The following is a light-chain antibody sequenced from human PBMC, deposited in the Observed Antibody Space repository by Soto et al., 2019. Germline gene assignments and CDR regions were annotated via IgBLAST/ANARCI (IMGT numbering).Light chain of an antibody. V-gene: IGLV2-14*01. J-gene: IGLJ1*01. CDR3: SSYTSISTLYD. Sequence: QSALTQPASVSGSPGQSITISCTGTNSDVGGYNYVSWYQQHPGKAPELMIYEVSHRPSGVSNRFSGSKSDNTASLTISGLQAEDEADYYCSSYTSISTLYDFGTGTKATVL. CDR1: NSDVGGYNY. CDR2: EVS.